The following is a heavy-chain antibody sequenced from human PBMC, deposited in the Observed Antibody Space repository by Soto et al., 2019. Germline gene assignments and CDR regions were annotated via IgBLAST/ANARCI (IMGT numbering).Heavy chain of an antibody. CDR2: TSYDGSDK. D-gene: IGHD2-15*01. V-gene: IGHV3-30*18. Sequence: PGGSLRLSCAASGFTFSGQGMHWVRQAPGKGLEWVAGTSYDGSDKYYADSVKGRFTISRDNAVNTLYLQMNSLRTEDTALYYCAKEYTGYYYDYWGQGTLVTVSS. CDR1: GFTFSGQG. CDR3: AKEYTGYYYDY. J-gene: IGHJ4*02.